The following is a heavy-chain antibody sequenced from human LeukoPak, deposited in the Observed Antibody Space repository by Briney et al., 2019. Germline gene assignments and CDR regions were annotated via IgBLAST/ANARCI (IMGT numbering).Heavy chain of an antibody. CDR1: GFTFSSYA. CDR3: AKGDFYDSSGYPYFDY. D-gene: IGHD3-22*01. J-gene: IGHJ4*02. CDR2: ISGSGGST. Sequence: GGSLRLSCAASGFTFSSYAMSWVRQAPGKGLEWASAISGSGGSTYYADSVKGRFTISRDNSKNTLYLQMNSLRAEDTAVYYCAKGDFYDSSGYPYFDYWGQGTLVTVSS. V-gene: IGHV3-23*01.